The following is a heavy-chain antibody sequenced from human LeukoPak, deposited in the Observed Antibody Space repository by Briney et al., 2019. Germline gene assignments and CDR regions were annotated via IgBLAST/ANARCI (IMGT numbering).Heavy chain of an antibody. V-gene: IGHV4-39*07. CDR3: ARGRGDISGYYYVPLFI. CDR1: GGSINTGGHY. Sequence: SETLSLTCTVSGGSINTGGHYWAWIRQPPGKGLEWIGCIDYGGSTYYNPPLKSRVTISVDTSKNQFSLKLSSVTAADTAVYYCARGRGDISGYYYVPLFIWGQGTLVTVSS. D-gene: IGHD3-22*01. CDR2: IDYGGST. J-gene: IGHJ4*02.